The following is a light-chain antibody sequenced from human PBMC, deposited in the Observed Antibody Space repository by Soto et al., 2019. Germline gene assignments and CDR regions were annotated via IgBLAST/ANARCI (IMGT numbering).Light chain of an antibody. CDR3: CSYAGNSAWV. V-gene: IGLV2-23*01. CDR2: EAS. CDR1: SSDVGSYNL. Sequence: QSALTKPASVSGSPGQSITISCTGTSSDVGSYNLVSWYQQHPGKAPKLMIYEASKRPSGVSNRFSGSKSGNTASLTISGLQAEDEADYYCCSYAGNSAWVFGGGTKLTVL. J-gene: IGLJ3*02.